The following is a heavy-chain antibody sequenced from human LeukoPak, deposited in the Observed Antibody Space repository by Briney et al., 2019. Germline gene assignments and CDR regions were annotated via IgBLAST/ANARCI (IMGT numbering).Heavy chain of an antibody. D-gene: IGHD5-18*01. CDR3: ARVQVVGYSYGSDAFDI. CDR1: GFTVSSNY. V-gene: IGHV3-33*08. CDR2: IWFDGFTT. J-gene: IGHJ3*02. Sequence: PGGSLRLSCAASGFTVSSNYMSWVRQAPGKGLEWVAVIWFDGFTTSYADSVKGRFAVSRDNSKNTLYLQMSSLRVEDTAVYYCARVQVVGYSYGSDAFDIWGQGTMVTVSS.